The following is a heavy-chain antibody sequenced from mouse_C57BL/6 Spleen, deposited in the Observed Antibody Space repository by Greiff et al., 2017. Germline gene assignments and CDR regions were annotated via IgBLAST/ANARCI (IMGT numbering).Heavy chain of an antibody. CDR3: TTGLRRGAWFAY. Sequence: VQLQQSGAELVRPGASVKLSCTASGFNINDDYMHWVKQRPEQGLEWIGWIDPDNGGTEYASKFQGKATITADTSSNTAYLQLSSLTSADTAVYFCTTGLRRGAWFAYWGQGTLVTVSA. CDR2: IDPDNGGT. J-gene: IGHJ3*01. CDR1: GFNINDDY. V-gene: IGHV14-4*01. D-gene: IGHD2-4*01.